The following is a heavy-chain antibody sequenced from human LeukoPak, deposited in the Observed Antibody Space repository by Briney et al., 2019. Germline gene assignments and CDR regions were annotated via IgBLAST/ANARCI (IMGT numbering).Heavy chain of an antibody. CDR3: ARAGYCSGGSCYYGSGMDV. D-gene: IGHD2-15*01. Sequence: PSETLSLTCTVSGGSISSYYWSWIRQPPGKGREWIGDIYYSGSTNYNPSLKSRVTISVDTSKNQFSLKLSSVTAADTAVYSCARAGYCSGGSCYYGSGMDVWGQGTTVTVSS. V-gene: IGHV4-59*01. CDR1: GGSISSYY. J-gene: IGHJ6*02. CDR2: IYYSGST.